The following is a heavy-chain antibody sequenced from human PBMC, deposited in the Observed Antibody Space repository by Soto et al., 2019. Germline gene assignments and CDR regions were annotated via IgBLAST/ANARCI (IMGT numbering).Heavy chain of an antibody. J-gene: IGHJ4*02. CDR2: IKTKTDGGTA. CDR1: GFTFGNAW. V-gene: IGHV3-15*01. Sequence: EVQLVESGGGLVKPGGSLGLSCAASGFTFGNAWMNWVRQTPGKGLEWVGRIKTKTDGGTAVYAAPVKGRFTISRADGKNERYLQMNRLKTGDAAVYYCTTDRGHLYDFDYWGKGTPVPVSS. CDR3: TTDRGHLYDFDY. D-gene: IGHD2-8*01.